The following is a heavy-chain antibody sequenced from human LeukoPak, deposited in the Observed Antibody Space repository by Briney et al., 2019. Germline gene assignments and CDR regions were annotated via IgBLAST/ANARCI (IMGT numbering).Heavy chain of an antibody. V-gene: IGHV4-34*01. J-gene: IGHJ5*02. CDR2: IHHSGST. Sequence: PSETLSLTCAVFGGSFSGYYWSGIRQPPGKGLEWIGEIHHSGSTNCNPSLKSRVTISVDTSKNQFSLTLSSVTAADTAVYYCASGGSYYWFDPWGQGTLVTVSS. CDR3: ASGGSYYWFDP. CDR1: GGSFSGYY. D-gene: IGHD1-26*01.